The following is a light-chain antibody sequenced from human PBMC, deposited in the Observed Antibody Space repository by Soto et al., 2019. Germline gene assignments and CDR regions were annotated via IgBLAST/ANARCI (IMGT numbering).Light chain of an antibody. Sequence: IVLTQSPGTLSLSPWERATLSCRASQSVSSSYLAWYQQKPGQAPRLLIYGASSRATGIPDRFSGSGSGTDFTLTISRLEPEDFAVYYCHQYGSSPRKFGQGTKVDI. CDR1: QSVSSSY. CDR3: HQYGSSPRK. CDR2: GAS. J-gene: IGKJ1*01. V-gene: IGKV3-20*01.